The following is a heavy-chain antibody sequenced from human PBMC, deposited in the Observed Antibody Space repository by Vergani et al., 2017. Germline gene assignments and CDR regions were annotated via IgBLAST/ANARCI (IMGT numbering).Heavy chain of an antibody. CDR2: ITYNGGPT. Sequence: EVRLLESGGGLVQPGGSLRLSCAASGFTFNIYAMSWVRQAPGKGLEWVSTITYNGGPTYYADSVTGRFTISRDNSKNTLFLQLKTLRAEDTGVYYCAKDYNIMGALHYWGQGTLVAVSS. CDR1: GFTFNIYA. J-gene: IGHJ4*02. D-gene: IGHD5-12*01. V-gene: IGHV3-23*01. CDR3: AKDYNIMGALHY.